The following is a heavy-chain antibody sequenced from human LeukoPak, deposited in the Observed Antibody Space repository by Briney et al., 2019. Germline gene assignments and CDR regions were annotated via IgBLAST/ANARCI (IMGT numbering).Heavy chain of an antibody. Sequence: PGGSLRLSCGASGFPISSNYMRWGRQETGKGLEGGSVIYSGGRRYYADSVEGGVTISRDNSKNTLYLQMNSLRAEDTAVYYCARGGSPKWELRVTNWFDPWGQGTLVTVSS. CDR1: GFPISSNY. CDR2: IYSGGRR. V-gene: IGHV3-53*01. J-gene: IGHJ5*02. D-gene: IGHD1-26*01. CDR3: ARGGSPKWELRVTNWFDP.